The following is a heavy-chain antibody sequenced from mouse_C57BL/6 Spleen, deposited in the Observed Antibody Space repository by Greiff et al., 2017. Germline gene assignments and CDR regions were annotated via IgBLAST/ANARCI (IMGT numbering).Heavy chain of an antibody. J-gene: IGHJ2*01. CDR3: ASLGPYYYGSSPYYFDY. CDR1: GYSITSDY. V-gene: IGHV3-8*01. CDR2: ISYSGST. D-gene: IGHD1-1*01. Sequence: EVKLQESGPGLAKPSQTLSLTCSVTGYSITSDYWHWIRQFPGNKLEYMGYISYSGSTYYNPSLKSRISITRDTSKNQYYLQLNSVTTEDTAQYYCASLGPYYYGSSPYYFDYWGQGTTLTVSS.